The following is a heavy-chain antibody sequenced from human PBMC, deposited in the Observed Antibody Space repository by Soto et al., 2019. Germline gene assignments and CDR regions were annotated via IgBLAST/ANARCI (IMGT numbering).Heavy chain of an antibody. V-gene: IGHV3-23*01. J-gene: IGHJ5*02. CDR2: ISGSGGST. CDR1: GFTFSSYA. Sequence: GGSLRLSCAASGFTFSSYAMTWVRQAPGKGLEWVSAISGSGGSTYYADSLKGRFTISRDNSKNTLYLQMNSLRAEDTAVYYCAKDGMTTVTTSRYNWFDPWGQGTLVTVSS. D-gene: IGHD4-17*01. CDR3: AKDGMTTVTTSRYNWFDP.